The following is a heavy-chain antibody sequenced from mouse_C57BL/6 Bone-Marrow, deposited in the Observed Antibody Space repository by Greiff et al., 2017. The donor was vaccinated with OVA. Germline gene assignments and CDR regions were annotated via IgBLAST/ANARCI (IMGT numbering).Heavy chain of an antibody. CDR2: IYWDDDK. D-gene: IGHD2-2*01. V-gene: IGHV8-12*01. J-gene: IGHJ4*01. CDR3: ARSTGYDRDYYAMDY. Sequence: QVTLKESGPGILQSSQTLSLTCSFSGFSLSTSGMGVSWIRQPSGKGLEWLAHIYWDDDKRYNPSLKSRLTISKDTSRNQVFLKITSVDTADTATYYCARSTGYDRDYYAMDYWGQGTSVTVSS. CDR1: GFSLSTSGMG.